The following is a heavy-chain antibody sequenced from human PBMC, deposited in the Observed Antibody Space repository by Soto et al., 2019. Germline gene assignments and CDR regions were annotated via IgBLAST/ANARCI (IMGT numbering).Heavy chain of an antibody. Sequence: PSETLSLTCPVSGGSISSGDYYWSWIRQHPGKGLEWIGYIYYSGSTYYNPSLKSRVTMSVDTSKNQFSLKLNSVTAADTAVYFCARDRCSGGSCYSGYWGQGTLVTVSS. V-gene: IGHV4-31*03. CDR1: GGSISSGDYY. CDR2: IYYSGST. J-gene: IGHJ4*02. D-gene: IGHD2-15*01. CDR3: ARDRCSGGSCYSGY.